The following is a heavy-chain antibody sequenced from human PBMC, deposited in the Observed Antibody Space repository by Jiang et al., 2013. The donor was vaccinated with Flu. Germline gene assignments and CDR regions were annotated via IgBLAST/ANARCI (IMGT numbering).Heavy chain of an antibody. CDR2: FDPEDGET. Sequence: GAEVRKPGASVKVSCKVYGSTLSELSMHWVRQAPGKGLEWIGGFDPEDGETIYAQKFQGRVTMTEDTSTDTAYMELSSLTSGDTAVYFCTTETLGTGYYTAFEYWGQGTLVTV. V-gene: IGHV1-24*01. CDR1: GSTLSELS. D-gene: IGHD3/OR15-3a*01. J-gene: IGHJ4*02. CDR3: TTETLGTGYYTAFEY.